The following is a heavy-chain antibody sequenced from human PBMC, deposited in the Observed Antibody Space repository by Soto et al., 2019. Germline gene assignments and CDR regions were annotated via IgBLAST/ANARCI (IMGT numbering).Heavy chain of an antibody. CDR2: INGGTGQT. J-gene: IGHJ5*02. Sequence: ASVKVSCKASGYTFSTHAMHWVRQAPGQSLERMGWINGGTGQTKHSHRFQDRVSITRDTSTSTAYMELRSLRSDDTAIYYCARDPHELWTSYGFDPWGQGTPVTVSS. V-gene: IGHV1-3*01. D-gene: IGHD3-3*01. CDR3: ARDPHELWTSYGFDP. CDR1: GYTFSTHA.